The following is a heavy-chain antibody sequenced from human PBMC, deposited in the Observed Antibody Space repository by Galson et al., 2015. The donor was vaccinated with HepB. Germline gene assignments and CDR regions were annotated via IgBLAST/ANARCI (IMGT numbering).Heavy chain of an antibody. D-gene: IGHD4-17*01. V-gene: IGHV3-64D*06. CDR3: VKEWVYGDYGRDYYYGMDV. CDR1: GLTFSSYA. Sequence: SLRLSCAASGLTFSSYAMHWVRQAPGKGLEYVSAISSNGGSTYYADSVKGRFTISRDNSKNTLYLQMSSLRAEDTAVYYCVKEWVYGDYGRDYYYGMDVWGQGTTVTVSS. J-gene: IGHJ6*02. CDR2: ISSNGGST.